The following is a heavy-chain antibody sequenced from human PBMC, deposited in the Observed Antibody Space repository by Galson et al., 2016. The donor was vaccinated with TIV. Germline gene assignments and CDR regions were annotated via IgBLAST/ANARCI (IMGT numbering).Heavy chain of an antibody. CDR3: ARINYDFWSGSNSGGWFDP. CDR2: INRDASNT. D-gene: IGHD3-3*01. V-gene: IGHV3-74*01. CDR1: GFIFSTYW. Sequence: SLRLSCAGSGFIFSTYWMHWVRQVPGKGLLWVSHINRDASNTSYADSVKGRFTISRDNAKNMVYLQMNSLSGEDTAVYYCARINYDFWSGSNSGGWFDPWGQGTQVTVSS. J-gene: IGHJ5*02.